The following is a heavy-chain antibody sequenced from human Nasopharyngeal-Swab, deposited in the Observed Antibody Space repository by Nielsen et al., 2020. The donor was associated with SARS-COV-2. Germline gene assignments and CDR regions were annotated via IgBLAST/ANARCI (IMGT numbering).Heavy chain of an antibody. J-gene: IGHJ4*02. Sequence: GGSLRLSCAASGFTFSDYYMSWIRQAPGKGLEWVSYISSSGSTICYADSVKGRFTISRDNAKNSLYLQMNSLRAEDTAVYYCARVDIAAAGTWLFDYWGQGTLVTVSS. CDR3: ARVDIAAAGTWLFDY. V-gene: IGHV3-11*01. CDR2: ISSSGSTI. D-gene: IGHD6-13*01. CDR1: GFTFSDYY.